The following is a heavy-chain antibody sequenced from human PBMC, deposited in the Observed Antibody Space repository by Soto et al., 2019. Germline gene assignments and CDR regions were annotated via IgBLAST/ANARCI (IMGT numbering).Heavy chain of an antibody. CDR3: ARDQRYDFWSSYYRDYCMDL. D-gene: IGHD3-3*01. J-gene: IGHJ6*02. V-gene: IGHV3-9*01. Sequence: PGGSLRLSCAASGFTFDDYAMHWFRQGPGKGLEWVSGISWNSGSIGYADSVKGRFTISRDNAKNSLYLQMNSLRAEDTALYYCARDQRYDFWSSYYRDYCMDLWGPGTTVTVS. CDR1: GFTFDDYA. CDR2: ISWNSGSI.